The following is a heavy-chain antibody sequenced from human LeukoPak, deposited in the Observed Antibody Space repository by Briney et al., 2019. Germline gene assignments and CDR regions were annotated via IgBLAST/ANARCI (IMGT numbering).Heavy chain of an antibody. J-gene: IGHJ3*02. CDR3: ARDLEGNYQDAFDI. D-gene: IGHD3-16*02. CDR1: GGSINSSNYY. CDR2: IHHSGST. Sequence: SETLSLTCTVSGGSINSSNYYWGWIRQPPGKGLEWIGEIHHSGSTNYNPSLKSRVSISVDKSKNQFSLKLSSVTAADTAVYYCARDLEGNYQDAFDIWGQGTMVTVSS. V-gene: IGHV4-39*07.